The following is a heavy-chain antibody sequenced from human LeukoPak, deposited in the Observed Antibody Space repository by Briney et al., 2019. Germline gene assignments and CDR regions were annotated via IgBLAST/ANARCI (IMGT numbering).Heavy chain of an antibody. Sequence: RAAVEVSFRASGGTFKNYAISWVRQAPGQGLGGMRGIIPICGTANCAQKFQGRVTINRDEYTSTAYMKLSTLRSEDTAVFFCASGIVVVPAATYYYYYMDVWGKGPTVTVSS. J-gene: IGHJ6*03. CDR1: GGTFKNYA. V-gene: IGHV1-69*05. CDR3: ASGIVVVPAATYYYYYMDV. CDR2: IIPICGTA. D-gene: IGHD2-2*01.